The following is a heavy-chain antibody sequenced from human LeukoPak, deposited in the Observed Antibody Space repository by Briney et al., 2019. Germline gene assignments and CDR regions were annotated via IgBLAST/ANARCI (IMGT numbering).Heavy chain of an antibody. CDR1: GFTVSSNY. V-gene: IGHV4-34*01. CDR3: ARGKYSSGWYALE. J-gene: IGHJ4*02. D-gene: IGHD6-19*01. Sequence: GSLRLSCAASGFTVSSNYMSWVRQAPGKGLEWIGEINHSGSTNYNPSLKSRVTISVDTSKNQFSLKLSSVTAADTAVYYCARGKYSSGWYALEWGQGTLVTVSS. CDR2: INHSGST.